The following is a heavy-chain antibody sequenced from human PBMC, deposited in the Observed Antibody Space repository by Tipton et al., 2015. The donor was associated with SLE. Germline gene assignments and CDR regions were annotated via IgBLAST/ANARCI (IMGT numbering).Heavy chain of an antibody. D-gene: IGHD2-2*02. CDR3: ARDGKPGIPYKYYAMDV. J-gene: IGHJ6*02. CDR1: DFSVSSGYY. Sequence: GLVKPSETLSLTCGVSDFSVSSGYYWGWIRQPPGKGLEWIASIYHSGNTYNNPSLKSRLSISIDKSKNQFSLKLSSVIAADTAVYFCARDGKPGIPYKYYAMDVWGQGSTVTVSS. CDR2: IYHSGNT. V-gene: IGHV4-38-2*02.